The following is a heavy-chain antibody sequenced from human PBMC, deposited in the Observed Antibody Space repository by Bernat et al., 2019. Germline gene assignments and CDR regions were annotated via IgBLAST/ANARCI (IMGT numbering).Heavy chain of an antibody. CDR3: ARVGWRHCDSTNCFDY. V-gene: IGHV1-46*01. CDR1: GDTVTTYF. Sequence: QVQLVQSGAEVKKPGASVKISCKASGDTVTTYFMHWLRQAPGQGLEWMGLINPSGDGTTYAQRFQGRVTMTRDTSTSTLYMELSSLTSDDTAVYFCARVGWRHCDSTNCFDYWGQGTLVTGSS. J-gene: IGHJ4*02. D-gene: IGHD2-2*01. CDR2: INPSGDGT.